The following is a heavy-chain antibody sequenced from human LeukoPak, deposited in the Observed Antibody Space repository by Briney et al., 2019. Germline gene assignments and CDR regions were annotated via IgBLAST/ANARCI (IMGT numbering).Heavy chain of an antibody. V-gene: IGHV3-48*03. CDR3: AKEELSGWPYYFDY. CDR1: GFIFRSYE. J-gene: IGHJ4*02. CDR2: ISSGGGTM. Sequence: GGSLRLSCAASGFIFRSYEFSWVRQAPGKGLEWVSYISSGGGTMYYADSVKGRFTISRDNAKNSLALQMNSLRAEDTAVYYCAKEELSGWPYYFDYWGQGTLVIVSS. D-gene: IGHD6-19*01.